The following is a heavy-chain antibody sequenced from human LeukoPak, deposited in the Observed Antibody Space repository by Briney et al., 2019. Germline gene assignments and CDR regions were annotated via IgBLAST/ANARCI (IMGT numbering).Heavy chain of an antibody. CDR3: ARFRKVYGMDV. Sequence: SETLSLTCAVYGGPFSGYYWSWIRQPPGKGLEWIGEINHSGSTNYNPSIKSRVTISVDTSKTQFSLKLSSVTAADTAVYYCARFRKVYGMDVGGQGTTVTVSS. CDR1: GGPFSGYY. J-gene: IGHJ6*02. V-gene: IGHV4-34*01. CDR2: INHSGST.